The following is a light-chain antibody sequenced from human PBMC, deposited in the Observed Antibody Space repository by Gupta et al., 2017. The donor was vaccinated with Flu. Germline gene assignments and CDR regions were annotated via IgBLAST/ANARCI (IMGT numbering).Light chain of an antibody. J-gene: IGLJ3*02. CDR1: SYNIGNNY. Sequence: QSVLPQPPSVSPPPGQKVTISCSGSSYNIGNNYVSWYQQLPGTAPKLLIYDNDKRHSGIPDRFSGSKSGSSATLGITGLQTGDEADYYCGTWDSSLGAWVFGGGTKLTVL. CDR3: GTWDSSLGAWV. V-gene: IGLV1-51*01. CDR2: DND.